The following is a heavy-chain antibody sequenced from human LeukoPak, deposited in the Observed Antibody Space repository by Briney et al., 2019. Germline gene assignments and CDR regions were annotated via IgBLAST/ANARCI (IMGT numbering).Heavy chain of an antibody. J-gene: IGHJ4*02. V-gene: IGHV4-4*02. CDR3: AVKGAVSGSFDY. Sequence: SETPSLTCAVSGGSISSSNWWSWVRQSPGKGLEWIGEIYHSGTTNYNPSLKSRVTISVDKSKNQFSLKLSSVTAADTAVYYCAVKGAVSGSFDYWGQGTLVTVSS. CDR2: IYHSGTT. D-gene: IGHD5-12*01. CDR1: GGSISSSNW.